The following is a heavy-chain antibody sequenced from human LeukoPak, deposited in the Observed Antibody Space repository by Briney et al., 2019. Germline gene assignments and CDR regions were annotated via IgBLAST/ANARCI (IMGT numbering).Heavy chain of an antibody. CDR2: ISWEGGST. Sequence: GGSLRLSCAASGFTFEDYGMHWVRQAPGKGLEWVSLISWEGGSTYYADSVKGRFTISRYNSKNTLYLQMNSLRAEDTAVYYCAELGITMIGGVWGKGTTVTISS. CDR3: AELGITMIGGV. D-gene: IGHD3-10*02. CDR1: GFTFEDYG. J-gene: IGHJ6*04. V-gene: IGHV3-43D*03.